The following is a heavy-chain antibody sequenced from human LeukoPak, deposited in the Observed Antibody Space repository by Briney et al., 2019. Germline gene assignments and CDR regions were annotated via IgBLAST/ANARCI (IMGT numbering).Heavy chain of an antibody. J-gene: IGHJ3*02. Sequence: ASVKVSCKASGYTFTGYFIHWVRQAPGQGLEWMGWINPNSGDTNYAQKFQGRVTMTWDTSISTAYMEVSSLRSDDTAVYYCARDPPTSDSDAFEIWGQGTMVTVSS. CDR2: INPNSGDT. D-gene: IGHD2-21*01. CDR1: GYTFTGYF. CDR3: ARDPPTSDSDAFEI. V-gene: IGHV1-2*02.